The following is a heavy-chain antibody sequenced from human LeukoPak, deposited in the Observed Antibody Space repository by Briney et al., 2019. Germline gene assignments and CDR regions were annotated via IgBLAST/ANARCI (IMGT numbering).Heavy chain of an antibody. CDR2: ISTSGTNT. CDR1: GFSFSRYA. V-gene: IGHV3-23*01. CDR3: AKGGYSYGF. Sequence: PGGSLRLSCATSGFSFSRYAMTWVRQSPGKGLEWVSAISTSGTNTYYADSVKGRLTISRDNSNNTLNLQMNSLRAEDTAVYYCAKGGYSYGFWGQGTLVTVSS. J-gene: IGHJ4*02. D-gene: IGHD5-18*01.